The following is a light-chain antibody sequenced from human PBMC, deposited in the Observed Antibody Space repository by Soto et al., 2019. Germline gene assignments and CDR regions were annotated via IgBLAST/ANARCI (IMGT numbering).Light chain of an antibody. CDR3: SSYTSSSTLV. Sequence: QSALTQPASVSGSPGQSITISCSGTSSDVGGYKYVSWYQQHPGKAPKLMIYEVGKRPSGVSQRFSGSKSGNTASLTIFGLQAEDEAEYYCSSYTSSSTLVFGGVTKLTVL. J-gene: IGLJ3*02. CDR2: EVG. V-gene: IGLV2-14*01. CDR1: SSDVGGYKY.